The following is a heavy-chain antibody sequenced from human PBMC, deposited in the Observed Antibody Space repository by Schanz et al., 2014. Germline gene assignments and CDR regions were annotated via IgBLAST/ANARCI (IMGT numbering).Heavy chain of an antibody. CDR1: GGSISSHF. CDR3: ARVGGGILTSWYSLDS. Sequence: QVQLQESGPGLVKPSETLSLTCTVSGGSISSHFWSWIRQPPGKGLEWIGYMYHSGSSNYNPSLKSRVTISVDTSKNQFSLKMTSLPAADTAVYFCARVGGGILTSWYSLDSWGQGTLVTVSS. J-gene: IGHJ4*02. CDR2: MYHSGSS. V-gene: IGHV4-59*11. D-gene: IGHD2-8*02.